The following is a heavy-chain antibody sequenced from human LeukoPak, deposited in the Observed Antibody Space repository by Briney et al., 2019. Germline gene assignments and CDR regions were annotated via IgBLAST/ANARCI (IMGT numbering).Heavy chain of an antibody. CDR1: GFSFSNYG. V-gene: IGHV3-30*02. CDR2: IRYDGSVR. J-gene: IGHJ4*02. Sequence: GGSLRLSCVASGFSFSNYGMNWVRQAPGKGLEWVADIRYDGSVRHYVDSVKGRFTISRDNSKNTLYLEMGSLTTEDTAVYYCATPLSASSTDYWGQGTPVTVSS. CDR3: ATPLSASSTDY. D-gene: IGHD6-6*01.